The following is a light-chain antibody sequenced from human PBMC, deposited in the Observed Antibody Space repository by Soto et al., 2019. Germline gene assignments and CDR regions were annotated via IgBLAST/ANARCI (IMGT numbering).Light chain of an antibody. CDR3: CSYAGSYTFFYV. Sequence: QSVLTQPRSVSGSPGQSVTISCTGTSSDVGGYNYVSGYQQHPGKAPKLMIYDVSKRPSGVPDRFSGSKSGNTASLTISGLQAEDEADYYCCSYAGSYTFFYVFGTGTKVTVL. CDR2: DVS. J-gene: IGLJ1*01. V-gene: IGLV2-11*01. CDR1: SSDVGGYNY.